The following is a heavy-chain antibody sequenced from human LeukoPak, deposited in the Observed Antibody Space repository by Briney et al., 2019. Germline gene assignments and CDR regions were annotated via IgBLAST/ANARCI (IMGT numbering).Heavy chain of an antibody. CDR2: ISSDGSTI. Sequence: GGSLRLSCAASGFTFSDFFMSWIRRAPGKGLEWVSYISSDGSTIYYADSVRGRFTISRDNSKNSVYLQMISLRAEDTAVNYCARDPLSDSSGGYWGQGTLVTVSS. CDR3: ARDPLSDSSGGY. D-gene: IGHD3-3*01. V-gene: IGHV3-11*01. J-gene: IGHJ4*02. CDR1: GFTFSDFF.